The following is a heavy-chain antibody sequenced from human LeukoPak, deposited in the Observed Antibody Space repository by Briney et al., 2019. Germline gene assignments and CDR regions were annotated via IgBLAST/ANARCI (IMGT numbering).Heavy chain of an antibody. CDR1: GFTFSHYL. V-gene: IGHV3-74*01. D-gene: IGHD2-8*01. Sequence: GGFLRLPCAASGFTFSHYLMHWVRQAPGKGLVWVSRINSDESNTNSYADSVKGRFIISRDNAKNTLYLQMNSLRAEDTAVYFCGRGGNGIDIWGQGTTVIVSS. CDR3: GRGGNGIDI. CDR2: INSDESNT. J-gene: IGHJ3*02.